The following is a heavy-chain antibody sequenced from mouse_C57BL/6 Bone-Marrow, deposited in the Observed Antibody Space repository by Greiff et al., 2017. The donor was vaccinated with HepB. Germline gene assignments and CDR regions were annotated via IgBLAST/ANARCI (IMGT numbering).Heavy chain of an antibody. CDR1: GFSFNTYA. CDR3: VRQDYGYLYYFDY. Sequence: EVKLLESGGGLVQPKGSLKLSCAASGFSFNTYAMNWVRQAPGKGLEWVARIRSKSNNYATYYADSVKDRFTISRDDSESMLYLQMNNLKTEDTAMYYCVRQDYGYLYYFDYWGQGTTLTVSS. D-gene: IGHD2-2*01. V-gene: IGHV10-1*01. J-gene: IGHJ2*01. CDR2: IRSKSNNYAT.